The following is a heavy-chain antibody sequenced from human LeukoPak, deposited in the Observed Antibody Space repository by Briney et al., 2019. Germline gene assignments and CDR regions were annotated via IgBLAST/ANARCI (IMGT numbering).Heavy chain of an antibody. CDR2: IYHSGST. Sequence: SGTLSLTCAVSGGSISSSNWWSWVRQPPGKGLEWIGEIYHSGSTNYNPSLKSRVTISVDTSKNQFSLRLSSVTAADTAVYFCATAKSDFYDSSGYWGAWGQGTPVTVSS. CDR1: GGSISSSNW. CDR3: ATAKSDFYDSSGYWGA. V-gene: IGHV4-4*02. J-gene: IGHJ5*02. D-gene: IGHD3-22*01.